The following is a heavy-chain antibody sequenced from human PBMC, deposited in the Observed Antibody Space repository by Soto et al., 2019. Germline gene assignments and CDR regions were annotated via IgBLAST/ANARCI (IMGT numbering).Heavy chain of an antibody. CDR3: ARKSPWVDGYNKFDY. CDR2: ISYDGSNK. V-gene: IGHV3-30-3*01. CDR1: GFTFSSYA. D-gene: IGHD5-12*01. Sequence: QVQLVESGGGVVQPGRSLRLSCAASGFTFSSYAMHWVRQAPGKGLEWVAVISYDGSNKYYANSVKGRFTISRDNSKNTLYLQMNSLRAEDTAVYYCARKSPWVDGYNKFDYWGQGTLVTVSS. J-gene: IGHJ4*02.